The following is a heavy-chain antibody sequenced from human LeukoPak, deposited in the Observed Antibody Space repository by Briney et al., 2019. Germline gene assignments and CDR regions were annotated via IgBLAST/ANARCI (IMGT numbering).Heavy chain of an antibody. CDR2: MNPSGST. CDR3: ARAPVAGSSGPTWFDP. V-gene: IGHV4-4*07. CDR1: GVSISSYY. Sequence: SATLSLTCTVSGVSISSYYWSWIRQPAGKGLEWLGRMNPSGSTKHNLSLKSRVTTSIDTSNNQFSLKLTSVTAEDTAVYYCARAPVAGSSGPTWFDPWGQGTLVTAS. D-gene: IGHD6-19*01. J-gene: IGHJ5*02.